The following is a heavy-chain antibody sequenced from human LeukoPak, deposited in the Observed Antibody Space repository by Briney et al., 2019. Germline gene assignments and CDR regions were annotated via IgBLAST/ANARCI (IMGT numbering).Heavy chain of an antibody. Sequence: SETLSLTCAVYGGSFSGYYWSWIRQPPGKGLEWIGEINHSGSTNYNPSLKSRVTISVDTSKNQFSLKLSSVTAADTAVYYCARGPFRGSYCSSTGCRGIRIAVAGTGDAFDIWGQGTMVTVSS. V-gene: IGHV4-34*01. CDR2: INHSGST. D-gene: IGHD6-19*01. CDR3: ARGPFRGSYCSSTGCRGIRIAVAGTGDAFDI. CDR1: GGSFSGYY. J-gene: IGHJ3*02.